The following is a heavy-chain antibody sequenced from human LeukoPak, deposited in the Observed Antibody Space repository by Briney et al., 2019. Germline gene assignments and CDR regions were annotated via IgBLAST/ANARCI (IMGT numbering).Heavy chain of an antibody. CDR1: GFTFSSYA. Sequence: RGGSLRFSCAASGFTFSSYAMSWVRQTPGKGLEWVSVISGSGDITYYADSVKGRFTISRDNSKNTLYLQMSSLRAEDTAPYYCAKLGDYYGSGTYSRFDSWGQGALVTVSS. CDR2: ISGSGDIT. V-gene: IGHV3-23*01. D-gene: IGHD3-10*01. CDR3: AKLGDYYGSGTYSRFDS. J-gene: IGHJ4*02.